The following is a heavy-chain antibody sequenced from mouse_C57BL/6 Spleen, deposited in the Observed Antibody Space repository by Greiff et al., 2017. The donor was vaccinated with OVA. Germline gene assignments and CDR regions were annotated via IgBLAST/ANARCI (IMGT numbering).Heavy chain of an antibody. CDR1: GYSITSGYY. CDR2: ISYDGSN. Sequence: EVKLQESGPGLVKPSQSLSLTCSVTGYSITSGYYWNWIRQFPGNKLEWMGYISYDGSNNYNPSLKKRISITRDTSKNQFFLKLNSVTTEDTATYYCAREDYDYYFDYWGQGTTLTVSS. D-gene: IGHD2-4*01. V-gene: IGHV3-6*01. J-gene: IGHJ2*01. CDR3: AREDYDYYFDY.